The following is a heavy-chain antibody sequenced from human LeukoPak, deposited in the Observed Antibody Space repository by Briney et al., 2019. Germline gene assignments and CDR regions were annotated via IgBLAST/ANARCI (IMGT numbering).Heavy chain of an antibody. J-gene: IGHJ4*02. CDR3: ARTNCSSTSCYRGSFDY. CDR2: INPSGGST. Sequence: GASVKVSCKASGYTFTSYYMHWVRQAPGQGLEWMGIINPSGGSTSYAQKFQGRVTMTRDTSTSTVYMELSSLRSEDTAVYYCARTNCSSTSCYRGSFDYWGQGTLVTVSS. CDR1: GYTFTSYY. D-gene: IGHD2-2*02. V-gene: IGHV1-46*01.